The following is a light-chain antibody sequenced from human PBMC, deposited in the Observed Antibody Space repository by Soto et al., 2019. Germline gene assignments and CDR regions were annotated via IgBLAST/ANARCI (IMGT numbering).Light chain of an antibody. V-gene: IGLV2-14*01. Sequence: QSALTQPASVSGSPGQSSTISCAGTMRDVGAYNLVSWYQQHPGRAPQLKIYEVRNRPSGISFRFSGSKSGNTASLTISGLQSEDEADYYCSSYTSKSSLIFGGGTKLTVL. CDR1: MRDVGAYNL. CDR2: EVR. CDR3: SSYTSKSSLI. J-gene: IGLJ2*01.